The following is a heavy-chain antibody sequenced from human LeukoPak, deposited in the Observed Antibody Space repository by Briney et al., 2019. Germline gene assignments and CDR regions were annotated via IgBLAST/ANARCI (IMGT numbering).Heavy chain of an antibody. D-gene: IGHD3-3*01. CDR2: IYTSGST. Sequence: TSETLSLTCTVSGGSISSYYWSWIRQPAGKGLEWIGRIYTSGSTNYNPSLKSRVTMSVDTSKNQFSLKLSSVTAADTAVYYCARATNYDFWSGYRMDAFDIWGQGTMVTVSS. V-gene: IGHV4-4*07. J-gene: IGHJ3*02. CDR1: GGSISSYY. CDR3: ARATNYDFWSGYRMDAFDI.